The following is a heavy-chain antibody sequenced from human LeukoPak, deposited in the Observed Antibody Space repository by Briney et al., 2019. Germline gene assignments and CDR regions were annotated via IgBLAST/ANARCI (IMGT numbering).Heavy chain of an antibody. V-gene: IGHV3-9*01. Sequence: GGSLRLSCAASGLTFDDYAMHWVRQAPGKGLEWVSGISWNSGSIGYADSVKGRFTISRDNAKNSLYLQMNSLRAEDTALYYCANSRYYDSSGYYHWGQGTLVTVSS. CDR2: ISWNSGSI. CDR3: ANSRYYDSSGYYH. CDR1: GLTFDDYA. J-gene: IGHJ5*02. D-gene: IGHD3-22*01.